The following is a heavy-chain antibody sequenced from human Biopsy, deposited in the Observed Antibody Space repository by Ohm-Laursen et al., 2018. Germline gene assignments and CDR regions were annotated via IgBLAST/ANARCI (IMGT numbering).Heavy chain of an antibody. CDR3: ARDSRRTAREGGMDV. CDR1: GFTFSSYS. Sequence: GSLRLSCSASGFTFSSYSMNWVRQAPGKGLEWISYISENSSHIYDADSVKGRFTVARDNAKNSLYLQLNSLRAEDTAVYYCARDSRRTAREGGMDVWGQGTTVTVSS. CDR2: ISENSSHI. D-gene: IGHD6-6*01. J-gene: IGHJ6*02. V-gene: IGHV3-21*01.